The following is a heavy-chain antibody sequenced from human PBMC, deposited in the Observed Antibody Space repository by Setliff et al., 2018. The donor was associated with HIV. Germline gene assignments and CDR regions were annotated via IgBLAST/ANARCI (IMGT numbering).Heavy chain of an antibody. CDR3: ARERRPAGINYGYGYLDD. J-gene: IGHJ4*02. D-gene: IGHD2-2*02. V-gene: IGHV1-3*01. CDR1: GYTFTNYA. CDR2: INAGNGNT. Sequence: ASVKVSCKASGYTFTNYAMHWVRQAPGQRLEWMGWINAGNGNTKYSQKIQGRVTITRDTSASTAYMELSSLRSEDTAVYYCARERRPAGINYGYGYLDDWGQGTLVTVSS.